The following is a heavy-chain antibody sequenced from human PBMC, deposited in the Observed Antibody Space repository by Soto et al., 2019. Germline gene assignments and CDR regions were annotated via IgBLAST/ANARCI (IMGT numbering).Heavy chain of an antibody. CDR1: GFTFTSSA. V-gene: IGHV1-58*01. Sequence: SVKVSCKASGFTFTSSAVQWVRQARGQRLEWIGWIVVGSGNTNYAQKFQERVTITRDMSTSTAYMELSSLRSEDTAVYYCAAVPYFDWSYFDYWGQGTLVTVSS. CDR2: IVVGSGNT. CDR3: AAVPYFDWSYFDY. J-gene: IGHJ4*02. D-gene: IGHD3-9*01.